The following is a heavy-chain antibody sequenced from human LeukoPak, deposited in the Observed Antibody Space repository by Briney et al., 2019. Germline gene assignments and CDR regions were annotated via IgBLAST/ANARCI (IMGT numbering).Heavy chain of an antibody. D-gene: IGHD6-19*01. CDR3: ARRGYSSGWPHHYYGMDV. CDR1: GGSFSGYY. CDR2: IYYSGST. J-gene: IGHJ6*02. Sequence: SETLSLTCAVYGGSFSGYYWSWIRQPPGKGLEWIGSIYYSGSTYYNPSLKSRVTISVDTSKNQFSLKLSSVTAADTAVYYCARRGYSSGWPHHYYGMDVWGQGTTVTVSS. V-gene: IGHV4-34*01.